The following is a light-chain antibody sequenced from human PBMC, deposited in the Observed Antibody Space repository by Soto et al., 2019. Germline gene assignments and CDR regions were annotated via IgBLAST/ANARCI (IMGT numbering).Light chain of an antibody. J-gene: IGKJ1*01. CDR2: GAS. CDR1: QSVGSH. V-gene: IGKV3-20*01. CDR3: HQYDSWT. Sequence: EIVLTQSPGTLSLSPGERATLSCRASQSVGSHLAWFQQRPGQAPRLLIYGASSRATGIPDRFSGSGSGTDFTLTISRLEPEDFAVYYCHQYDSWTFGQGTKVDIK.